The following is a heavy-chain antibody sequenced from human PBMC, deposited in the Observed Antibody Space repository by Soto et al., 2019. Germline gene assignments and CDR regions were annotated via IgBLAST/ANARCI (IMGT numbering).Heavy chain of an antibody. CDR2: INHSGST. V-gene: IGHV4-34*01. CDR1: GGSFSGYY. D-gene: IGHD3-9*01. CDR3: ARVRYFDWLLYRKRGAFDI. Sequence: PSETLSLTCAVYGGSFSGYYWSWIRQPPGKGLEWIGEINHSGSTNYNPSLKSRVTISVDTSKNQFSPKLSSVTAADTAVYYCARVRYFDWLLYRKRGAFDIWGQGTMVTVSS. J-gene: IGHJ3*02.